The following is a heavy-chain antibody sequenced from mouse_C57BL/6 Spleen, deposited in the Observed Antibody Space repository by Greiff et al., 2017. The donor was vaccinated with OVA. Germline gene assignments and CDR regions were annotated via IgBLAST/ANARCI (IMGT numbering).Heavy chain of an antibody. CDR3: ARRDSSGPFDY. Sequence: QVQLQQPGAELVMPGASVKLSCKASGYTFTSYWMHWVKQRPGQGLEWIGEIDPSDSYTNYNQKFKGKSTLTVDKSSSTAYMQLSSLTSEDSAVYYCARRDSSGPFDYWGQGTTLTVSS. D-gene: IGHD3-2*02. CDR2: IDPSDSYT. J-gene: IGHJ2*01. CDR1: GYTFTSYW. V-gene: IGHV1-69*01.